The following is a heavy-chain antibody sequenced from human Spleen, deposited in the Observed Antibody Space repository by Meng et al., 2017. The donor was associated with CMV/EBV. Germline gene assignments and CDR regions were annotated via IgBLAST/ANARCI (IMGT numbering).Heavy chain of an antibody. CDR3: ARVSRNYGIYYYYGMDV. CDR1: GGSVNSGSYY. D-gene: IGHD1-7*01. J-gene: IGHJ6*02. CDR2: IYYSGTT. Sequence: SETLSLSCTVSGGSVNSGSYYWNWIRQPPGKGLEWIGFIYYSGTTDYNPSLKSRVTMSVDTSKNHFSLKLSSMTAADMAVYYCARVSRNYGIYYYYGMDVWGQGTTVTVSS. V-gene: IGHV4-61*03.